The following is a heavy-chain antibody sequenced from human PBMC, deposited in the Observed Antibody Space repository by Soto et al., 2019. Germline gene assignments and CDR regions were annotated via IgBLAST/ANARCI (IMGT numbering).Heavy chain of an antibody. Sequence: ASVKVSCKASGYTFTSYDINWVRQATGQRLEWMGWMNPSSGNTKYAQKFQGRVTITRDTSASTAYMELSSLRSEDTAVYYCARDLGGWPDYWGQGTLVTVSS. V-gene: IGHV1-8*01. CDR2: MNPSSGNT. CDR1: GYTFTSYD. D-gene: IGHD2-15*01. CDR3: ARDLGGWPDY. J-gene: IGHJ4*02.